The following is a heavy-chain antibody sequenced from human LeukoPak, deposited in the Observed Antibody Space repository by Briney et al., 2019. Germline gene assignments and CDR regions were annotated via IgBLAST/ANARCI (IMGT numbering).Heavy chain of an antibody. CDR3: ARLEVGVPAATSRFFDY. J-gene: IGHJ4*02. Sequence: SETLSLTCTVSGGSISSYYWSWIRQPAGKGLEWIGRIYTSGSTNYNPSLKSRVTMSVDTSKNQFSLKLNSVTAADTAVYYCARLEVGVPAATSRFFDYWGQGTLVTVSS. V-gene: IGHV4-4*07. CDR2: IYTSGST. CDR1: GGSISSYY. D-gene: IGHD2-2*01.